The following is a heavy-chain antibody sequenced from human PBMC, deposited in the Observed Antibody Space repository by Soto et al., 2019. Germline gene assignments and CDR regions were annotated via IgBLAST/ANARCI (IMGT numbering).Heavy chain of an antibody. CDR2: LIPMFGTT. CDR1: GGTFSSYS. J-gene: IGHJ6*02. D-gene: IGHD3-9*01. Sequence: QVQLVQSGAEVKTPGSSVKVYCKASGGTFSSYSINWVRQAPGQGLEWMGRLIPMFGTTDYAQRFQGRVTFTSDDSTSTASMEVTNLTSEDTAVYYCARAVVLTFTRFYDMDVWGQGTTVTVSS. V-gene: IGHV1-69*18. CDR3: ARAVVLTFTRFYDMDV.